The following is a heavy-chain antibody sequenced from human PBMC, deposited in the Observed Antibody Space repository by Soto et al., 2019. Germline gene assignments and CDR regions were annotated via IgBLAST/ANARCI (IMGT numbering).Heavy chain of an antibody. CDR2: IYYSGSP. Sequence: SETLSLTCTVSGGSISSRSDYWGWIRQPPGKGLEFIGSIYYSGSPYYNPSLESRVTISVDTSKNQSSLKLSSVTAADTAVYYCATDTAMVTFDYWGQGTMVTVSS. J-gene: IGHJ4*02. CDR1: GGSISSRSDY. V-gene: IGHV4-39*02. D-gene: IGHD5-18*01. CDR3: ATDTAMVTFDY.